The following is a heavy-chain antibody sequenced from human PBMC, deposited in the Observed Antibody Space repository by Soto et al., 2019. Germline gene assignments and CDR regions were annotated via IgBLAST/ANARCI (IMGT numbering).Heavy chain of an antibody. Sequence: TSETLSLTCTVSGGSLSSYYWSWIRQPPGKGLEWIGYIFYSGSTNYNPSLKSRVTMSVDRFKDQFSLRLSSVTAADTAVYYCARHVSAMAYFDNWGQGTLVTVSS. CDR2: IFYSGST. V-gene: IGHV4-59*08. D-gene: IGHD5-18*01. CDR3: ARHVSAMAYFDN. CDR1: GGSLSSYY. J-gene: IGHJ4*02.